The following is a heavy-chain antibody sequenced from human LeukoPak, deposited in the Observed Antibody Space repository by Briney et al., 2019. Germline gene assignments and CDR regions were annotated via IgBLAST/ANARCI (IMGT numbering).Heavy chain of an antibody. J-gene: IGHJ4*02. CDR3: ASGAAAGNFDY. CDR2: IIPILGIA. D-gene: IGHD6-13*01. Sequence: SVKVSCKVSGGTFSSYAISWVRQAPGQGLEWMGRIIPILGIANYAQKFQGRVTITADKSTSTAYMELSSLRSEDTAVYYCASGAAAGNFDYWGQGTLVTVSS. V-gene: IGHV1-69*04. CDR1: GGTFSSYA.